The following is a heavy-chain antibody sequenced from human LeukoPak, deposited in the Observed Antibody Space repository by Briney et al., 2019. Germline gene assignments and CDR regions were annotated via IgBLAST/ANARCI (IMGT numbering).Heavy chain of an antibody. V-gene: IGHV4-34*01. J-gene: IGHJ6*03. D-gene: IGHD1-26*01. CDR3: ARLSVIVGAALEYYYYYMDV. CDR1: GDSFSGYY. Sequence: SETLSLTCAVYGDSFSGYYWSWIRQPPGKGLEWIAEINHRGTSHYNPSLKSRVNISADTSKNQFSLKLTSVTAADTAVYYCARLSVIVGAALEYYYYYMDVWGQGTTVTVSS. CDR2: INHRGTS.